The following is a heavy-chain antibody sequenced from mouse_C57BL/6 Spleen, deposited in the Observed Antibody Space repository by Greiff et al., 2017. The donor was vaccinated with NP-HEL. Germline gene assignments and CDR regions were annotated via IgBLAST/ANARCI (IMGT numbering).Heavy chain of an antibody. V-gene: IGHV2-6*03. J-gene: IGHJ1*03. Sequence: QVQLKESGPGLVAPSQSLSITCTVSGFSLTSYGVHWVRQPPGKGLEWLVVIWSDGRTTYNSALKSRLSISKDNSKSQVFLKMNSLQTDDTAMYYCARDYYGTPAFDVWGTGTTVTVAS. D-gene: IGHD1-1*01. CDR2: IWSDGRT. CDR3: ARDYYGTPAFDV. CDR1: GFSLTSYG.